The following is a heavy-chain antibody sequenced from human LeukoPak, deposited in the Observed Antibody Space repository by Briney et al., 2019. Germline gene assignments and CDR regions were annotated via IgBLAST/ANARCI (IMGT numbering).Heavy chain of an antibody. CDR1: GFTFDDYA. J-gene: IGHJ4*02. CDR3: AKDTDYDSSGYCCFDY. Sequence: GRSLRLSCAASGFTFDDYAMHWVRQAPGKGLEWVSGISWNSGSIGYADSVKGRFTISRDNAKNSLYMKMNSLRAEDTALYYCAKDTDYDSSGYCCFDYWGQGTLVTVSS. CDR2: ISWNSGSI. D-gene: IGHD3-22*01. V-gene: IGHV3-9*01.